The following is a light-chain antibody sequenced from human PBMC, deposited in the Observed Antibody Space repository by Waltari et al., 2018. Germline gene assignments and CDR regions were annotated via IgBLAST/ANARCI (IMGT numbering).Light chain of an antibody. CDR1: ALPKKY. CDR2: EDS. J-gene: IGLJ2*01. Sequence: SYELTQPPSVSVSPGQTARITCSGDALPKKYAYWYQQKSGQAPLLVIYEDSKRPSGIPERFSGSSSGTMATLTISGAQVEDEADYYCYSTDSSGNHRGFGGGTKLTVL. V-gene: IGLV3-10*01. CDR3: YSTDSSGNHRG.